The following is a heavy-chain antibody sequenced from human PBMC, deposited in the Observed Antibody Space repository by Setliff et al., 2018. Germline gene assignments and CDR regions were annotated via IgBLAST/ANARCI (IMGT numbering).Heavy chain of an antibody. CDR2: ISGSGEYR. CDR1: GFPFSDFY. J-gene: IGHJ4*03. V-gene: IGHV3-11*04. CDR3: ARGNALDI. Sequence: PGGSLRLPCAASGFPFSDFYMSWIRQAPGKGLEWISYISGSGEYRFYADSVRDRFTISRDDAKNSLVLQMNSLRPEDTAKYYCARGNALDIWGQGTQVTVSS. D-gene: IGHD1-1*01.